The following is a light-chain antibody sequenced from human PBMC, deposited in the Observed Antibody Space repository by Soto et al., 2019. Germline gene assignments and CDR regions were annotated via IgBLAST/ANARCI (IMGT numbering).Light chain of an antibody. CDR3: RHYNEQPLT. CDR1: QSVSSN. V-gene: IGKV3-15*01. Sequence: EIVMTQSPATLSVSPGERATLSCRASQSVSSNLAWYQQKPGQAPRLLIYGSTSRAAGIPARFSGIGSGTEFTLTISSLQSEDSALYYCRHYNEQPLTFGGGTKVEIK. CDR2: GST. J-gene: IGKJ4*01.